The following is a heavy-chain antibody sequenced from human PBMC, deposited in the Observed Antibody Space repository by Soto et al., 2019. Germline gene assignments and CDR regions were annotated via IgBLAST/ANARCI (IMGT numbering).Heavy chain of an antibody. CDR2: IYYSGST. CDR1: GGSIISYY. J-gene: IGHJ4*02. CDR3: ARVWSSGWYRSFDY. Sequence: SETLSLTCTVSGGSIISYYWSWIRQPPGKGLEWIGYIYYSGSTNYNPSLKSRVTISVDTSKNQFSLKLSSVTAADTAVYYCARVWSSGWYRSFDYWGQGTLVTVS. D-gene: IGHD6-19*01. V-gene: IGHV4-59*01.